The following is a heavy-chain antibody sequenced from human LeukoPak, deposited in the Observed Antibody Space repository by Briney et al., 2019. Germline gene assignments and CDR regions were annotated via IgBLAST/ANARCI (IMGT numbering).Heavy chain of an antibody. CDR2: IDWDDDK. V-gene: IGHV2-70*11. D-gene: IGHD3-16*01. J-gene: IGHJ4*02. CDR3: ARIQRMRSFLGDLYYFDY. Sequence: SGPTLVKPTQTLTLTCTFSGFSLSTSGMCVSWIRQPPGKALEWLARIDWDDDKYYSTSLKTRLTISKDTSKNQVVLTMTNMDPVDTATYYCARIQRMRSFLGDLYYFDYWGQGTLVTVPS. CDR1: GFSLSTSGMC.